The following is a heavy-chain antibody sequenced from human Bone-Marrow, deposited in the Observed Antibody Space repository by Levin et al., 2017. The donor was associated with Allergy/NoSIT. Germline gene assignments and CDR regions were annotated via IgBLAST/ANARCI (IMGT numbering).Heavy chain of an antibody. D-gene: IGHD4-23*01. V-gene: IGHV4-59*01. CDR3: ARAIPSGGNSYYYYYLDV. J-gene: IGHJ6*03. CDR1: GGSISSYY. Sequence: ASETLSLTCTVSGGSISSYYWTWIRQAPEKRLEWIGYIYYNGKSNYNPSLKTRVSISIDTSKNLFSLSLSSVTAADSAIYYWARAIPSGGNSYYYYYLDVWGKGITVTVSS. CDR2: IYYNGKS.